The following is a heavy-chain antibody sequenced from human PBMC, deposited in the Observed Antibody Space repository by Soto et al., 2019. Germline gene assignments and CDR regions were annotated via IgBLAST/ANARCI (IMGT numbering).Heavy chain of an antibody. D-gene: IGHD1-26*01. V-gene: IGHV3-21*01. CDR1: GFTFSSYS. Sequence: GSLRLSCAASGFTFSSYSTNWVGQAPGKGLEWVSSISSSSTYIYYADSVKGRFTISRDNAKNSLYLQMNSLRAEDTAVYYCARDRLVGATTVVYWGQGTLVTVS. CDR2: ISSSSTYI. CDR3: ARDRLVGATTVVY. J-gene: IGHJ4*02.